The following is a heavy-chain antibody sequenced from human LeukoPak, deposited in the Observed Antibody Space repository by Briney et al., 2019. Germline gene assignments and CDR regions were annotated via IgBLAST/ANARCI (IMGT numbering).Heavy chain of an antibody. V-gene: IGHV3-7*01. Sequence: PGESLRLSCAASGFTFSGSWMSWVRQAPGKGLEWVASISQDGGEKYSLDSVKGRFTISRDNTKSSLYLQMNSLRAEDTAMYYCARYRHLYYWGQGTLVTVSS. J-gene: IGHJ4*02. CDR2: ISQDGGEK. CDR1: GFTFSGSW. CDR3: ARYRHLYY. D-gene: IGHD3-16*01.